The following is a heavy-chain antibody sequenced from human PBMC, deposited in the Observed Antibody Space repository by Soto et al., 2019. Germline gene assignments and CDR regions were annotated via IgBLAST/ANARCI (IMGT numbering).Heavy chain of an antibody. J-gene: IGHJ6*02. D-gene: IGHD5-18*01. V-gene: IGHV1-18*01. CDR2: ISGYNGNT. Sequence: QVQLVQSGAEVKKPGASVKVSCKASGYSLTNYGISWVRQAPGQGLEWMGWISGYNGNTHYAQKLQGRVTMTSDISTNTAYMDLRSLRSDDTAVYYCARDAPYSSAGLRYYYGVDVWGQGTTVTVSS. CDR1: GYSLTNYG. CDR3: ARDAPYSSAGLRYYYGVDV.